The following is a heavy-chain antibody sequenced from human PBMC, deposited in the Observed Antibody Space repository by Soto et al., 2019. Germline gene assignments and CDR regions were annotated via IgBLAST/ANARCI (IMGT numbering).Heavy chain of an antibody. CDR3: ARASGSNIHFDY. CDR2: INTDGSSS. V-gene: IGHV3-74*01. Sequence: HPGGSLRLSCAASGLTFSSYWMHWVRQAPGKGLVWVSRINTDGSSSTYADSVKGRFTISRDNTKNTLYLQMNSLRVEDTAVYYCARASGSNIHFDYWGQGTLVTAPQ. CDR1: GLTFSSYW. J-gene: IGHJ4*02. D-gene: IGHD1-26*01.